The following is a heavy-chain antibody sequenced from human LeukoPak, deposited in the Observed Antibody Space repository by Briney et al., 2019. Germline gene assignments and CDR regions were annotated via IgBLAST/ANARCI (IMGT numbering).Heavy chain of an antibody. Sequence: GGSLRLFCAASGFIFSSYNMNWVRQAPGKGLEWVSSISSSSSYIYYVDSVKGRFTISRDNAKKSLYLQMDSLRAEDTAVYYCARGGIAATVDSWGQGTLVTVSS. D-gene: IGHD6-13*01. CDR3: ARGGIAATVDS. CDR2: ISSSSSYI. V-gene: IGHV3-21*01. CDR1: GFIFSSYN. J-gene: IGHJ4*02.